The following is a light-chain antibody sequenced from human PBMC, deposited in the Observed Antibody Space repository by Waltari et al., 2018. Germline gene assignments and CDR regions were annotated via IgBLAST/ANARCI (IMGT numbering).Light chain of an antibody. CDR1: QRIGTN. CDR3: QQSYIIPPLT. V-gene: IGKV1-39*01. J-gene: IGKJ4*01. Sequence: DIQKTQSPSSLSASVGDRVNITCRASQRIGTNLNWYQQKPGKAPKLLIYAASSLQSGVPSRFIGNGSRTDFAHTISSLQPEDYATFYCQQSYIIPPLTFGGGTKVEI. CDR2: AAS.